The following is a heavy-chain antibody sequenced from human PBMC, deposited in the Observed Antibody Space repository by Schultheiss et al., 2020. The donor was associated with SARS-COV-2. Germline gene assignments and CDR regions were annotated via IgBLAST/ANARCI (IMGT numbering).Heavy chain of an antibody. Sequence: GGSLRLSCAASGFTFSYYYMSGVRQAPGKGLEWVGFIRSKAYGGTTEYAASVKGRFTISRDDSKSIAYLQMNSLKTEDTAVYYCTRGPLVKEWLPIDYWGQGTLVTVSS. CDR3: TRGPLVKEWLPIDY. CDR1: GFTFSYYY. V-gene: IGHV3-22*01. CDR2: IRSKAYGGTT. D-gene: IGHD3-3*01. J-gene: IGHJ4*02.